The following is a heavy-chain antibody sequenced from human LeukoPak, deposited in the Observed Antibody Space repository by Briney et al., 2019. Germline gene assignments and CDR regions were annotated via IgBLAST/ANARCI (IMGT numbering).Heavy chain of an antibody. CDR2: ISGSGGST. CDR3: AKDLSSGWYSVGGY. CDR1: GFTFSSYG. D-gene: IGHD6-19*01. J-gene: IGHJ4*02. Sequence: PGGSLRLSCAASGFTFSSYGMSWVRQAPGKGLEWVSAISGSGGSTYYADSVKGRFTISRDNSKNTLYLQMNSLRAEDTAVYYCAKDLSSGWYSVGGYWGQGTLVTVSS. V-gene: IGHV3-23*01.